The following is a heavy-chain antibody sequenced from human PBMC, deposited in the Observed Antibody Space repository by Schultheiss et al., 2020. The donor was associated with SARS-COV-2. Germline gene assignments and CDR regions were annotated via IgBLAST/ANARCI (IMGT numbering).Heavy chain of an antibody. Sequence: SQTLSLTCTVSGGSISSSSYYWGWIRQPPGKGLEWIGEINHSGSTNYNPSLKSRVTISVDTSKNQFSLKLSSVTAADTALYYCAKGALRFLEWLPRDYGVDVWGQGTTVTVSS. J-gene: IGHJ6*02. D-gene: IGHD3-3*01. V-gene: IGHV4-39*07. CDR2: INHSGST. CDR3: AKGALRFLEWLPRDYGVDV. CDR1: GGSISSSSYY.